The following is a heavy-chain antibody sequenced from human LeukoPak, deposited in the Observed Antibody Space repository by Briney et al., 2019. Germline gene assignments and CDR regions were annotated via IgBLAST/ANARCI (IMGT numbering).Heavy chain of an antibody. D-gene: IGHD3-3*01. CDR2: INPDGSEK. J-gene: IGHJ4*02. CDR1: GFTFNIHW. Sequence: GGSLRLSCAASGFTFNIHWMTWVRQAPGKGLERVAKINPDGSEKYYVDSVKGRFTISRDNTKNSVYVQMNSLRADDTAVYYCARDQITIFGVVIPYDYWGQGTLVTVSS. CDR3: ARDQITIFGVVIPYDY. V-gene: IGHV3-7*01.